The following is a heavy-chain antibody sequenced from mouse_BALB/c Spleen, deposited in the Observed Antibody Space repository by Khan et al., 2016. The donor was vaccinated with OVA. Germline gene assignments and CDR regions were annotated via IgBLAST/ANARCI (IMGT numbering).Heavy chain of an antibody. CDR2: ISSSGST. J-gene: IGHJ4*01. CDR3: ARDGSRYNYAMDY. CDR1: GYSITSDYA. Sequence: VQLKESGPGLVKPSQSLSLTCTVTGYSITSDYAWNWIRQFPGNKLEWMGYISSSGSTNYNPALKSRISITRETSKNQFFLQLNSVTTEDTVTYYCARDGSRYNYAMDYWGQGTSVTVSS. V-gene: IGHV3-2*02. D-gene: IGHD2-3*01.